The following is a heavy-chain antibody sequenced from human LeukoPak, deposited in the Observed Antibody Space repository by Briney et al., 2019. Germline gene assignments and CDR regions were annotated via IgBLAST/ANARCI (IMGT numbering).Heavy chain of an antibody. V-gene: IGHV4-34*01. J-gene: IGHJ4*02. Sequence: PSETLSLTCAVYGGSFSGYYWSWLRQPPGKGLEWIGEINHSGSTNYNPSLKSRVTISVDTSKNQFSLKLSSVTAADTAVYYCARGRRIAAADSYYFDYWGQGTLVTVSS. CDR1: GGSFSGYY. D-gene: IGHD6-13*01. CDR2: INHSGST. CDR3: ARGRRIAAADSYYFDY.